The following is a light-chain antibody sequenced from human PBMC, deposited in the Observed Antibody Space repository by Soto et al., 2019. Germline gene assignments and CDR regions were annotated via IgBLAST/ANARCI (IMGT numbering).Light chain of an antibody. CDR2: AAS. Sequence: DIQMTQSPSSLSASVGDRVTITCQASQSIASYLTWYQQKPGKAPKILIYAASNLQSGVPSRFSGSGSGTDFTLTIRSLQPEDFATYYCQQSYTSPWTFGQGTKVEIK. J-gene: IGKJ1*01. V-gene: IGKV1-39*01. CDR3: QQSYTSPWT. CDR1: QSIASY.